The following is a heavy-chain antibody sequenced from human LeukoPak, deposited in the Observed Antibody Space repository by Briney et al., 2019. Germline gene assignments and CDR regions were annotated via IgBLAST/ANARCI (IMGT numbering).Heavy chain of an antibody. CDR3: TRGPDIVVVPASFDP. J-gene: IGHJ5*02. V-gene: IGHV3-49*04. D-gene: IGHD2-2*01. CDR1: GFTFGDYA. Sequence: PGGSLSLSCTASGFTFGDYAMSWVRQAPGKGLEWVGFIRSKAYGGTTEYAASVKGRFTISRDDSKSIAYLQMNSLKTEDTAVYYCTRGPDIVVVPASFDPWAREPWSPSPQ. CDR2: IRSKAYGGTT.